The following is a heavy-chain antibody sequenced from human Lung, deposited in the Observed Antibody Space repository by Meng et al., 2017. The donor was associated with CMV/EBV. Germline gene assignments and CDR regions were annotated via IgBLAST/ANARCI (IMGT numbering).Heavy chain of an antibody. Sequence: XLSXAASGFSFSDYAMHWVRQAPGKGLEWVTFNRHDGTNKYYAESVKGQFTISSDNSKSTLYLHMNRLRPEDTAVYYCAKGERQYCSSFNCHYQYYGMDIWGQGXTVTVSS. CDR1: GFSFSDYA. V-gene: IGHV3-30*02. D-gene: IGHD2-2*01. CDR2: NRHDGTNK. J-gene: IGHJ6*02. CDR3: AKGERQYCSSFNCHYQYYGMDI.